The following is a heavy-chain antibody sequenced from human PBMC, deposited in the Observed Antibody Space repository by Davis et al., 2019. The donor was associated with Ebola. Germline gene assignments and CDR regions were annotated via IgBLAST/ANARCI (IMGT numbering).Heavy chain of an antibody. CDR1: GFTFNYYA. Sequence: GGSLRLSCAASGFTFNYYAMSWVRQAPGKGLEWVGRIKSKTDGETVDYAAPVKGRFSISRDDSQDTLYLQMNSLKTEDTAVYYCATRRLVVVPAAILEDWGQGTLVTVSS. V-gene: IGHV3-15*05. D-gene: IGHD2-2*02. J-gene: IGHJ4*02. CDR3: ATRRLVVVPAAILED. CDR2: IKSKTDGETV.